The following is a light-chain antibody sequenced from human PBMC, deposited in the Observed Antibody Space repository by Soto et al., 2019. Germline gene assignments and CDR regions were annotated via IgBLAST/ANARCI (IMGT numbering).Light chain of an antibody. CDR3: QQYQRYPPS. CDR2: GAT. J-gene: IGKJ4*01. V-gene: IGKV1-16*01. Sequence: DIQMTQPPPSLSESVGDRVTIICRASEGINIYLYWFQQKQGKDPKSLIYGATSLQKWVPSRFSGSGGDTDFSLTVRSLQSEDIATYYCQQYQRYPPSFGGGTKFEIK. CDR1: EGINIY.